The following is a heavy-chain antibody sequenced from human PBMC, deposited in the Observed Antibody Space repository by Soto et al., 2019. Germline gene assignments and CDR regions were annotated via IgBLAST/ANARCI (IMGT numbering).Heavy chain of an antibody. V-gene: IGHV3-23*01. D-gene: IGHD2-8*02. CDR1: GFIFENFG. Sequence: GGSLRLSCAASGFIFENFGMSWVRQAPGKGLEWISSISGSGFKKYYADSVKGRFTISRDNSKNTLFLQMNSLTAGDTAVYYCAKATATGGGAFDICGQGKMVTVSS. CDR2: ISGSGFKK. J-gene: IGHJ3*02. CDR3: AKATATGGGAFDI.